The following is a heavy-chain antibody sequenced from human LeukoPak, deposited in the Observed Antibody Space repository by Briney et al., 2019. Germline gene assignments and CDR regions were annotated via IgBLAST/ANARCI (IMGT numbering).Heavy chain of an antibody. J-gene: IGHJ4*02. V-gene: IGHV1-69*01. Sequence: ASVKVSCKASGGTFSSHAISWVRQAPGQGLEWMGGIIPIFGTANYAQKFQGRVTITEDESTSTAYMELSSLRSEDTAVYYCARKLSSGSYMNYWGQGTLVTVSS. CDR2: IIPIFGTA. D-gene: IGHD1-26*01. CDR1: GGTFSSHA. CDR3: ARKLSSGSYMNY.